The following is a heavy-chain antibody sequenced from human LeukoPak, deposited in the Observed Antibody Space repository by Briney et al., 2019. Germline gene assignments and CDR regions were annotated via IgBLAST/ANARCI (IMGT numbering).Heavy chain of an antibody. CDR2: ISYDGSNK. Sequence: PGGSLRLSCAASGFTFSSYGMHWVRQAPGKGLEWVAVISYDGSNKYYADSVKGRFTISRDNSKNTLYLRMNSLRAEDTAVYYCAKARTVWTHVTDYFDYWGQGTLVTVSS. J-gene: IGHJ4*02. CDR1: GFTFSSYG. V-gene: IGHV3-30*18. D-gene: IGHD2-8*01. CDR3: AKARTVWTHVTDYFDY.